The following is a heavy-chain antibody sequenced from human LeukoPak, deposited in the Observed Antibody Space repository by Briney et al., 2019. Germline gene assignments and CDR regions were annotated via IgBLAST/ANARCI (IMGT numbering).Heavy chain of an antibody. D-gene: IGHD2-2*01. Sequence: SETLSLTCTVSGGSTSSSSYYWGWIRQPPGKGLEWIGYIYYSGGTNYNPSLKSRVTISVDTSKNQFSLKLSSVTAADTAVYYCARDAGGYCSSTSCYGNWFDPWGQGTLVTVSS. CDR3: ARDAGGYCSSTSCYGNWFDP. V-gene: IGHV4-61*01. J-gene: IGHJ5*02. CDR1: GGSTSSSSYY. CDR2: IYYSGGT.